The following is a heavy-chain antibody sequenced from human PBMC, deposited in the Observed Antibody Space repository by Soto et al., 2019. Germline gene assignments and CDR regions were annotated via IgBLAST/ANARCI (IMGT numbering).Heavy chain of an antibody. J-gene: IGHJ4*01. D-gene: IGHD5-18*01. Sequence: QVQLEQSGPEVKKPGSSVKVSCKAARDTFSSSGFSWVRQAPGQGLEWMGGFIPIFGTANYAPKFQGRVSMTADEFTTTAYMELSGLRSEDTAMYYCARSGYSYGPNVDWGHGTLVTVSS. V-gene: IGHV1-69*01. CDR2: FIPIFGTA. CDR1: RDTFSSSG. CDR3: ARSGYSYGPNVD.